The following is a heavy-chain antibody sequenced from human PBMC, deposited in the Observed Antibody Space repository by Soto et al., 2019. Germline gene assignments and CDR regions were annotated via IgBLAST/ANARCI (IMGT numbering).Heavy chain of an antibody. V-gene: IGHV1-69*12. CDR3: ARQGSNEYYCYGMDV. J-gene: IGHJ6*02. D-gene: IGHD3-10*01. CDR2: IIRIFGTP. CDR1: GGTFSSYA. Sequence: QVQLVQYGAEVKKSGSSVKVSCKASGGTFSSYAINWVRQAPGQGLEWMGGIIRIFGTPDYAQRFQGRVTITADESTSTAYMELSSRRSEDTAVYYCARQGSNEYYCYGMDVWGQGTTVTVSS.